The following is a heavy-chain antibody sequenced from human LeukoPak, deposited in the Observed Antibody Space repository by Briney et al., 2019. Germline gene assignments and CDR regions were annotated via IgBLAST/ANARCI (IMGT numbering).Heavy chain of an antibody. Sequence: SETLSLTCTASGGSISSSSYYWGWIRQPPGKGREWIGSIYYSGSTYYNPSLKSRVTISVDTSKNQFSLKLSSVTAADTAVYYCARRAAAFYFDYWGQGTLVTVSS. CDR2: IYYSGST. V-gene: IGHV4-39*01. CDR3: ARRAAAFYFDY. J-gene: IGHJ4*02. CDR1: GGSISSSSYY. D-gene: IGHD6-13*01.